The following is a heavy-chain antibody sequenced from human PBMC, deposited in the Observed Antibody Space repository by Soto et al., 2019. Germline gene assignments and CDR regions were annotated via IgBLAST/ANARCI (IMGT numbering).Heavy chain of an antibody. V-gene: IGHV4-31*03. CDR2: IYYSGST. CDR3: ASIVVVAATLRGGFDP. CDR1: GGSISSGVYY. D-gene: IGHD2-15*01. Sequence: SETLSLTCTVSGGSISSGVYYWSWIRQHPGKGLEWIGYIYYSGSTYYNPSLKSRVTISVDTSKNQFSLKLSSVTAADTAVYYCASIVVVAATLRGGFDPWGQGTLVTVSS. J-gene: IGHJ5*02.